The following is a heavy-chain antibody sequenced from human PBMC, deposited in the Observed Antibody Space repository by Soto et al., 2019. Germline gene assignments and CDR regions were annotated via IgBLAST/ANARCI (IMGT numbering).Heavy chain of an antibody. V-gene: IGHV4-34*01. J-gene: IGHJ5*01. D-gene: IGHD2-21*01. CDR3: ATVVIPGTRHTDFDS. CDR2: INHSGST. CDR1: GGSFSGYY. Sequence: SETLSLTCAVYGGSFSGYYWSWIRQPPGKGLEWIGEINHSGSTNYNPSLKSRVTISVDTSKNQFSLKLSSVTAADTAVYYCATVVIPGTRHTDFDSRGQGVSVTVSS.